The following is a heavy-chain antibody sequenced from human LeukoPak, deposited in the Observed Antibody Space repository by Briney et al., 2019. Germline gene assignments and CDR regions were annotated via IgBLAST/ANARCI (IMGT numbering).Heavy chain of an antibody. CDR3: ANEIPPYYYDSSGYYPDY. Sequence: GGSLRLSCAASGFTFSSYAMSWVRQAPGKGLEWVSAISGSGGSTYYADSVKGRFTISRDNSKNTLYLQMNSLRAEDTAVYYCANEIPPYYYDSSGYYPDYWGQGTLVTVSS. CDR1: GFTFSSYA. D-gene: IGHD3-22*01. J-gene: IGHJ4*02. V-gene: IGHV3-23*01. CDR2: ISGSGGST.